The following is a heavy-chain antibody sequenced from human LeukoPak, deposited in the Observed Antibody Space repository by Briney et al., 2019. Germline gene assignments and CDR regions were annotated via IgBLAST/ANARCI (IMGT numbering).Heavy chain of an antibody. CDR2: FDPEDGET. Sequence: ASVKVSCKISGHALSDLSMHWVRQAPGKGLEWMGGFDPEDGETIYAQKFQGRVTMTEDTSTDTAYMELSSLRSEDTAVYYCATGRDSGYDYFDYWGQGTLVTVSS. D-gene: IGHD5-12*01. J-gene: IGHJ4*02. CDR3: ATGRDSGYDYFDY. V-gene: IGHV1-24*01. CDR1: GHALSDLS.